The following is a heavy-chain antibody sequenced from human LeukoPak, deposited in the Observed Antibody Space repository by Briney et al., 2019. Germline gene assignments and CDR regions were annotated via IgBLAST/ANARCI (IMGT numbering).Heavy chain of an antibody. Sequence: PSETLSLTCTVSGDSISDRYYYWAWIRQPPGKGLEWIGSIYFSGETYYNPSLRSRVTISVDTSKNQFSLTLISVTVADTSVYYCARRGSLLWFDPWGQGTLVTVSS. CDR2: IYFSGET. D-gene: IGHD3-10*01. V-gene: IGHV4-39*01. CDR3: ARRGSLLWFDP. J-gene: IGHJ5*02. CDR1: GDSISDRYYY.